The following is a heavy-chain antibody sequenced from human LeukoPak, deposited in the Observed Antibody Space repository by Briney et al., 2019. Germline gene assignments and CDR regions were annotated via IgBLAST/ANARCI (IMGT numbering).Heavy chain of an antibody. CDR2: IKQDGSEK. J-gene: IGHJ4*02. V-gene: IGHV3-7*01. Sequence: GGSLRLSCAASGFTVSSNYMSWVRQAPGKGLEWVANIKQDGSEKYYVDSVKGRFTISRDNAKNSLYLQMNSLRAEDTAVYYCVRSIAGRFDYWGQGTLVTVSS. D-gene: IGHD6-6*01. CDR1: GFTVSSNY. CDR3: VRSIAGRFDY.